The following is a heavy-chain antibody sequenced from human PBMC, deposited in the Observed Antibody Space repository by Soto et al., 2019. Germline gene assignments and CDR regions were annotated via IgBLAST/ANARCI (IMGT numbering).Heavy chain of an antibody. CDR1: GFTFSTYA. V-gene: IGHV3-23*01. D-gene: IGHD6-13*01. CDR2: ISGSGGGT. J-gene: IGHJ4*02. CDR3: AKAPSPHAAAGRGGGGYFDY. Sequence: EVQLLESGGGLVQPGGSLRLSCAASGFTFSTYAMTWVRQAPGKRLEWVSIISGSGGGTYYADSVKGRFIISRDNSKNTLELQMNSLRAEDTAVYYCAKAPSPHAAAGRGGGGYFDYWGQGTLVTVSS.